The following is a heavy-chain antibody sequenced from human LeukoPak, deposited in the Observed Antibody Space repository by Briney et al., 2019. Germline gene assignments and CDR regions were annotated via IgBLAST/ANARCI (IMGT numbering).Heavy chain of an antibody. CDR2: IYYSGST. J-gene: IGHJ2*01. Sequence: SETLSLTCTVSGGSISSSSYYWGWIRQPPGKGLEWIGSIYYSGSTNYNPSLKSRVTISVDTSKNQFSLKLSSVTAADTAVYYCARRSYYDSSGYYGSYWYFDLWGRGTLVTVSS. D-gene: IGHD3-22*01. CDR1: GGSISSSSYY. CDR3: ARRSYYDSSGYYGSYWYFDL. V-gene: IGHV4-39*07.